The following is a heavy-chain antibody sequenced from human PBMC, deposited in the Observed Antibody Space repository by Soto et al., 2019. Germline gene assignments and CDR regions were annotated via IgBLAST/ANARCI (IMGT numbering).Heavy chain of an antibody. Sequence: EVQLLESGGGLVQPGGSLRLSCAASGFTFSSYTMTWVRQAPGKGLDWVSAISGSGGGTYYADSVKGWFTISRDNSKNERYLQMNGLRAEDPAVYYCAKGRGASCYSLDFWGHGTLVTVAS. V-gene: IGHV3-23*01. CDR3: AKGRGASCYSLDF. CDR1: GFTFSSYT. CDR2: ISGSGGGT. J-gene: IGHJ4*01. D-gene: IGHD2-21*01.